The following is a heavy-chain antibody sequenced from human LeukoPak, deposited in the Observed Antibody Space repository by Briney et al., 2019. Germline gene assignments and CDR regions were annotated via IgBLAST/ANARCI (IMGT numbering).Heavy chain of an antibody. CDR1: GFSVSRTY. CDR2: LYRDGNT. Sequence: QAGGSLRLSCAASGFSVSRTYMHWFRQAPGKGLEWVSTLYRDGNTFYADYVRGRFIISRDNSKNTLHLQMNSLRVEDTAVCYCARDSGDGDYEPLDSWGQGTLVTVSS. CDR3: ARDSGDGDYEPLDS. J-gene: IGHJ4*02. D-gene: IGHD4-17*01. V-gene: IGHV3-53*01.